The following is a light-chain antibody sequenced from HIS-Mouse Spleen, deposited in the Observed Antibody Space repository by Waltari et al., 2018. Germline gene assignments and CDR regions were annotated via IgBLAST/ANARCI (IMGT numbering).Light chain of an antibody. CDR3: SSYTSSSTEV. CDR1: SSDVGGYNY. V-gene: IGLV2-14*03. J-gene: IGLJ2*01. Sequence: QSALTQPASVSGSPGQSITISCTGTSSDVGGYNYVSWYQQHPGKAPKLMIYDVRNRPSGGSNRFSGSKSGNTASLTISGLQAEDEADYYCSSYTSSSTEVFGGGTKLTVL. CDR2: DVR.